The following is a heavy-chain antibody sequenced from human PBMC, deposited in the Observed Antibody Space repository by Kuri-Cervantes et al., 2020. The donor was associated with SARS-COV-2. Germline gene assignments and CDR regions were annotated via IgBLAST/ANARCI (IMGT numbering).Heavy chain of an antibody. CDR2: MNPNSGNT. J-gene: IGHJ4*02. V-gene: IGHV1-8*02. CDR1: GYTFTSYD. Sequence: ASVKVSCKASGYTFTSYDINWVRQATGQGLEWMGWMNPNSGNTGYAQKFQGRVTMTRNTSISTAYMELSRLRSDDTAVYYCASQGFEYQLLYGVNFDYWGQGTLVTVSS. CDR3: ASQGFEYQLLYGVNFDY. D-gene: IGHD2-2*02.